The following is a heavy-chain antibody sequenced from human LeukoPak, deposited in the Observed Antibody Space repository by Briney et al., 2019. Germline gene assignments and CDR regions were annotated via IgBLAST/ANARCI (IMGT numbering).Heavy chain of an antibody. D-gene: IGHD1-1*01. CDR3: ARGSRYNWNDDQFDY. CDR2: MNPNSGNT. CDR1: GYTFTSYD. Sequence: ASVKVSCKASGYTFTSYDINWVRQATGPGLEWMGWMNPNSGNTGYAQKFQGRVTMTRNTSISTAYMELSSLRSEDTAVYYCARGSRYNWNDDQFDYWGQGTLVTVSS. J-gene: IGHJ4*02. V-gene: IGHV1-8*01.